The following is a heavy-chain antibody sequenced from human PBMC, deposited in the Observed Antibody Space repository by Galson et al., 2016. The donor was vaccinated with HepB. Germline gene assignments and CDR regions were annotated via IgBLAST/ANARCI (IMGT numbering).Heavy chain of an antibody. CDR1: GFTFDTHA. V-gene: IGHV3-23*01. CDR2: ISGSGLKT. J-gene: IGHJ4*02. CDR3: AKFQMAVTGNVGYFDY. D-gene: IGHD6-19*01. Sequence: SLRLSCAASGFTFDTHAMNWVRQAPGKGLEWVSAISGSGLKTDYADSVKGRFTIFRDNSRNTVSLQLSNLRVGDTAVYYCAKFQMAVTGNVGYFDYWGQGALVRFSS.